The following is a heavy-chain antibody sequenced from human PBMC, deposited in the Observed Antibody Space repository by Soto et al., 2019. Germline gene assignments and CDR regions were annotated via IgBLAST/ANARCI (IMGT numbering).Heavy chain of an antibody. J-gene: IGHJ4*02. CDR1: GFTFSSYA. CDR2: ISYDGSNK. D-gene: IGHD1-1*01. V-gene: IGHV3-30-3*01. Sequence: QVQLVESGGGVVQPGRSLRLSCAASGFTFSSYAMHWVRQAPGKGLELVAVISYDGSNKYYADSVKGRCTISRDNSKNTMYLQMNSLRAEDTAVYYCARDPIGRCLQSFYFDYWGQGTLVTVSS. CDR3: ARDPIGRCLQSFYFDY.